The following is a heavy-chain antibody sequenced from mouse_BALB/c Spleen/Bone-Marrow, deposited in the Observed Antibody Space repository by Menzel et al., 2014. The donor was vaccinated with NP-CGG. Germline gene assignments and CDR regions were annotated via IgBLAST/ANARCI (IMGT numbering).Heavy chain of an antibody. V-gene: IGHV5-12-2*01. J-gene: IGHJ2*01. D-gene: IGHD1-1*01. CDR2: ISNVSGST. CDR3: ARLITTYFDY. CDR1: GFTFSSYT. Sequence: EVKLMESGGGLVQPGGSLKLSCAASGFTFSSYTMSWVRQTPEKRLEWVAYISNVSGSTYYPDTVKGRFTISRDNAKNTLYLQMSSLKSEDTAMYYCARLITTYFDYWGQGTTLTVSS.